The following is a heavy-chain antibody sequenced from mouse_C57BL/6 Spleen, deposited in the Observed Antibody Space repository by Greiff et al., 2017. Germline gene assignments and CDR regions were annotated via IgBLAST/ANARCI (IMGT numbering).Heavy chain of an antibody. V-gene: IGHV1-55*01. J-gene: IGHJ2*01. Sequence: QVQLQQPGAELVKPGASVKMSCKASGYTFTSYWITWVKQRPGQGLEWIGDIYPGSGSTNYNEKFKSKATLTVDTSSSTAYMQLSSLTSEDSAVYYWARGRVVLRSSYYVDYWGQGTTLTVSS. CDR3: ARGRVVLRSSYYVDY. CDR1: GYTFTSYW. D-gene: IGHD1-1*01. CDR2: IYPGSGST.